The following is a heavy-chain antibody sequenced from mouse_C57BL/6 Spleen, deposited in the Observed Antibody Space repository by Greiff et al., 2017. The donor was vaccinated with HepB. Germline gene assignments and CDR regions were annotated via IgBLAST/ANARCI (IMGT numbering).Heavy chain of an antibody. CDR3: ARSHYGSSYEDY. Sequence: QVQLQQPGAELVKPGASVKMSCKASGYTFTSYWITWVKQRPGQGLEWIGDIYPGSGSTNYNEKFKSKATLTVDTSSSTAYMQLSSLTSEDSSVYYCARSHYGSSYEDYWGQGTTLTVSS. CDR2: IYPGSGST. J-gene: IGHJ2*01. V-gene: IGHV1-55*01. CDR1: GYTFTSYW. D-gene: IGHD1-1*01.